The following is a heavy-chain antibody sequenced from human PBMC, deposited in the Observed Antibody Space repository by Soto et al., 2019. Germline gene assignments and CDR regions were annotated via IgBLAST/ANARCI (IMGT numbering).Heavy chain of an antibody. CDR2: IYYSGST. V-gene: IGHV4-59*01. Sequence: SETLSLTCTVSGGSISSYYWSWIRQPPGKGLEWIGYIYYSGSTNYNPSLKSRVTISVDTSKNQFSLKLSSVTAADTAVYYCARLWRDIVVVPAAPDYYYYGMDVWGQGTTVTAP. J-gene: IGHJ6*02. D-gene: IGHD2-2*01. CDR1: GGSISSYY. CDR3: ARLWRDIVVVPAAPDYYYYGMDV.